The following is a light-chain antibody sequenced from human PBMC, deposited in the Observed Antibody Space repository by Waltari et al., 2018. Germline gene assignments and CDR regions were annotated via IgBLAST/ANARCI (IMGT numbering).Light chain of an antibody. CDR2: EVT. CDR3: SSYTRTTTLYV. V-gene: IGLV2-14*03. Sequence: QSALTQPASVSGSPGQSITISCPGTSSDVGSYNYVFWYQQHPGKAPKLLIFEVTDRPSGVSNRFSGSKSGNTASLTISGLQAEDEADYYCSSYTRTTTLYVFGTGTKVTVL. J-gene: IGLJ1*01. CDR1: SSDVGSYNY.